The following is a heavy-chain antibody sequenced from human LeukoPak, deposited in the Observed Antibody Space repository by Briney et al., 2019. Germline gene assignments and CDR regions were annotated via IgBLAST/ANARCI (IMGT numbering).Heavy chain of an antibody. CDR1: GGSFSGYY. V-gene: IGHV4-34*01. Sequence: SETLSLTCAVYGGSFSGYYWSWIRQPPGKGLEWVGEINHSGSTNYKPSLKSRVTISVDTSKNQFSLNLNSVTATDTAVYYCARGGVERYCSGGSCYGWFDPWGQGTLVTVSA. CDR2: INHSGST. CDR3: ARGGVERYCSGGSCYGWFDP. J-gene: IGHJ5*02. D-gene: IGHD2-15*01.